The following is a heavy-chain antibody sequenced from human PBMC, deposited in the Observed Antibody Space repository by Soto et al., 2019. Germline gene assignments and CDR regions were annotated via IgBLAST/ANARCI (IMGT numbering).Heavy chain of an antibody. D-gene: IGHD3-10*01. CDR1: GFTFSTYA. V-gene: IGHV3-48*04. Sequence: VGSLRLSCEGSGFTFSTYAMSWVRKAPGKGLEWVSYISSSGLTTYYADFAEGRFTISRDNAKDSLYLHLNSLRVGDTAVYYCARYGTRGDWWGLGTQVTVSS. CDR3: ARYGTRGDW. J-gene: IGHJ5*01. CDR2: ISSSGLTT.